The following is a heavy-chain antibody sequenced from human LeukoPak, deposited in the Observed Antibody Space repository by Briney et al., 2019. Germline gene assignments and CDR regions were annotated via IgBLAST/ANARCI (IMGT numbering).Heavy chain of an antibody. CDR3: ARTSGRRFSDDLDI. CDR2: IYPGDSDT. V-gene: IGHV5-51*01. Sequence: GESLKISCQGFAYSFSNHWIAWVRQMPGKGLEWMGVIYPGDSDTRYNPAFQGLVTISADKSITTAYLHLSSLKASDTAIFYCARTSGRRFSDDLDIWGQGTMVSVSS. D-gene: IGHD1-26*01. J-gene: IGHJ3*02. CDR1: AYSFSNHW.